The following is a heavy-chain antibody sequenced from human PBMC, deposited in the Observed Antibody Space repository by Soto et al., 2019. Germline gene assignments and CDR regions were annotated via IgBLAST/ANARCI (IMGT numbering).Heavy chain of an antibody. V-gene: IGHV4-59*01. CDR2: IYYSGST. J-gene: IGHJ6*02. CDR1: GGSISSYY. D-gene: IGHD1-26*01. Sequence: PTETLSLTCTVSGGSISSYYWSWIRQPPGKGLEWIGYIYYSGSTNYNPSLKSRVTISVDTSKNQFSLKLSSVTAADTAVYYCARGLVGAKAGDYYGMDVWGQGTTVTVSS. CDR3: ARGLVGAKAGDYYGMDV.